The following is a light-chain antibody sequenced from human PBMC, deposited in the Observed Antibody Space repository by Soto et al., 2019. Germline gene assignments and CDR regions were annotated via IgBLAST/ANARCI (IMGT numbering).Light chain of an antibody. CDR3: CSYAGSSLWV. Sequence: QSALTQPRSVSGSPGQSVTISCTGTSSDVGVYNYVSWYQQHPGKAPQLVIYDVIKRPSGVPYRFSGSKSGNTASLTISGLQAEDEADYSCCSYAGSSLWVFGGGTQLTVL. J-gene: IGLJ7*01. CDR1: SSDVGVYNY. CDR2: DVI. V-gene: IGLV2-11*01.